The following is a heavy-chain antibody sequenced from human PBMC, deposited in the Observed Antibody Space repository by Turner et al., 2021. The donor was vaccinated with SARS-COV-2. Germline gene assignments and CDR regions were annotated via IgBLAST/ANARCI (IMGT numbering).Heavy chain of an antibody. CDR2: INPSGGSK. CDR3: ARDIVLIPATYGFDY. CDR1: RYTFTSYY. Sequence: QVQLVQSGAEVKKPGASVKVSCKASRYTFTSYYMHWVRQAPGQGLEWMGIINPSGGSKSYAKKFKGRVTMTRDTSTSTVYMELSSLRSEDTAVYYGARDIVLIPATYGFDYWGQGTLVTVSS. J-gene: IGHJ4*02. D-gene: IGHD2-2*01. V-gene: IGHV1-46*01.